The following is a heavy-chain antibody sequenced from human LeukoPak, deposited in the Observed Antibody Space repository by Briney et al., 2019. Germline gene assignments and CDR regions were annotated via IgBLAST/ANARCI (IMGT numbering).Heavy chain of an antibody. CDR2: IYHSGTT. CDR1: GYSITSSSW. CDR3: ARKENVYYYFDY. V-gene: IGHV4-28*01. J-gene: IGHJ4*02. D-gene: IGHD3-10*01. Sequence: SETLSLTCAVSGYSITSSSWWGWIRQPPGQGLEWIGYIYHSGTTYYNPSLQSRVTMSVDTSKNQFSLKLSSVTAVDTAVYYCARKENVYYYFDYWGQGTLVTVSS.